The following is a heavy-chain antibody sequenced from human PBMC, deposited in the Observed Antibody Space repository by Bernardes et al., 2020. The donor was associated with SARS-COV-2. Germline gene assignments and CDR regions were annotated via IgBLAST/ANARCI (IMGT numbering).Heavy chain of an antibody. CDR3: ARDRTRITPGYSSSWPRLRGAFDI. D-gene: IGHD6-13*01. V-gene: IGHV3-30-3*01. CDR2: ISYDGSNK. Sequence: GGSLRLSCAASGFTFSSYAMHWVRQAPGKGLEWVAVISYDGSNKYYADSVKGRFTISRDNSKNTLYLQMNSLRAEDTAVYYCARDRTRITPGYSSSWPRLRGAFDIWGQGTMVTVSS. J-gene: IGHJ3*02. CDR1: GFTFSSYA.